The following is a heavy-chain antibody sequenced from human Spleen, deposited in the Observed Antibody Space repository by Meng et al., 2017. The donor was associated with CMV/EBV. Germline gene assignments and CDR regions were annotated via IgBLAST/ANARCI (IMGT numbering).Heavy chain of an antibody. Sequence: GGSLRLSFAAFGFTFGDYGMGWVRQAPGKGLEWVSGINGKGRSIGYADSVKGRFSISRDNGKNSLYLQMNSLRVEDTALYFCVRGHTYGDYYFYGMDVWGQGTTVTVSS. D-gene: IGHD5-18*01. CDR3: VRGHTYGDYYFYGMDV. J-gene: IGHJ6*02. V-gene: IGHV3-20*03. CDR2: INGKGRSI. CDR1: GFTFGDYG.